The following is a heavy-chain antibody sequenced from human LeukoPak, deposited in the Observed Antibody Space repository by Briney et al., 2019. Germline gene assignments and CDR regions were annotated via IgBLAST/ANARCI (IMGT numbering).Heavy chain of an antibody. V-gene: IGHV3-30*18. J-gene: IGHJ4*02. Sequence: GGSLRLSCAASGFTFSTYAMHWVRQAPGKGLEWVALISHEGSRQSYADSVNGRFSISRDNPKNTLYLQMNSLGGEDTAVYFCAKHLEVAAVVAEAPTWDYWGQGALVTVSS. D-gene: IGHD6-19*01. CDR3: AKHLEVAAVVAEAPTWDY. CDR2: ISHEGSRQ. CDR1: GFTFSTYA.